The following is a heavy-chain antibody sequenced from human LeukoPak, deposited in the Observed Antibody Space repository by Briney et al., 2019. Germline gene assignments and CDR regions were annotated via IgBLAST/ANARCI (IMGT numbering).Heavy chain of an antibody. CDR2: IIPIFGTA. CDR3: ARDHRWDYYDSSGYYFFDC. Sequence: ASVKVSCKASGGTFSSYAISWVRQAPGQGLEWMGGIIPIFGTANYAQKFQGRVTMTTDTSTRTAYMEVRSLRSDDTAVYYCARDHRWDYYDSSGYYFFDCWGQGTLVTVSS. V-gene: IGHV1-69*05. J-gene: IGHJ4*02. CDR1: GGTFSSYA. D-gene: IGHD3-22*01.